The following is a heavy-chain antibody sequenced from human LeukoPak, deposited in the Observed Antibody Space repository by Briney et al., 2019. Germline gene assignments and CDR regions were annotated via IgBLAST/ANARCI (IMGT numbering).Heavy chain of an antibody. V-gene: IGHV3-69-1*01. Sequence: GGSLRLSCAASGFTFSDYYMNWVRQAPGKGLEWVSYISSSGTMYYADSVKGRFTISRDNAKNSLYLQMNSLRAADTAVYYCARDKGTSYLSSFDYWGQGTLVTVSS. CDR2: ISSSGTM. CDR3: ARDKGTSYLSSFDY. D-gene: IGHD6-6*01. J-gene: IGHJ4*02. CDR1: GFTFSDYY.